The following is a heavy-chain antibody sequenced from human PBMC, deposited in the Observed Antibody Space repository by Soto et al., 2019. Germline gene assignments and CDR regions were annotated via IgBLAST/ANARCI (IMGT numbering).Heavy chain of an antibody. CDR2: ISYSGST. V-gene: IGHV4-31*03. CDR3: ARDDGGKTDY. Sequence: QVQLQESGPGLVKPSQTLSLTCTVSGGSISGGGYYWTWIRQYPGKGLEWIGYISYSGSTHYNPSLKSRVTISVDTSKNQLSLNLNSVTAADTAVYYCARDDGGKTDYWGQGTLVTVTS. D-gene: IGHD2-15*01. CDR1: GGSISGGGYY. J-gene: IGHJ4*02.